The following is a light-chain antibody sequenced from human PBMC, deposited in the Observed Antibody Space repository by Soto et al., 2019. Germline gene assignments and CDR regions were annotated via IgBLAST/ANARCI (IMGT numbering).Light chain of an antibody. V-gene: IGLV2-8*01. CDR3: SSYAGSNIWV. J-gene: IGLJ3*02. Sequence: QSALTQPASLSGSPGQSITISCTGTSSDIGAYDYVSWYQQHPGKAPKVIISDVSERPSGVPDRFSGSKSGNTASLTVSGLQAEDEADYYCSSYAGSNIWVFGGGTQLTVL. CDR1: SSDIGAYDY. CDR2: DVS.